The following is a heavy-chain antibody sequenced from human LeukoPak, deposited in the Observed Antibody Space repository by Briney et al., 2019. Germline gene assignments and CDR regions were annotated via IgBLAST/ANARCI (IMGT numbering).Heavy chain of an antibody. Sequence: SETLSLTCTVSGGSISSYYWSWIRQPPGKGLEWIGYIYYSGSTNYNPSLKSRVTISVDTSKNQFSLKLSSVTAADTAVYYCARRSDYYYYGMDVWGQGTTVTVSS. V-gene: IGHV4-59*08. CDR2: IYYSGST. CDR3: ARRSDYYYYGMDV. CDR1: GGSISSYY. D-gene: IGHD1-26*01. J-gene: IGHJ6*02.